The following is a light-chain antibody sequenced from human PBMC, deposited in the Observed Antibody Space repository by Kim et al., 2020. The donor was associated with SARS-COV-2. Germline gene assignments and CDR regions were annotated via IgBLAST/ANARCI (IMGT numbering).Light chain of an antibody. V-gene: IGKV3-20*01. J-gene: IGKJ1*01. CDR1: QSVSSHY. CDR2: GAS. Sequence: SQGERATPSCRASQSVSSHYLSWYQQKPGQAPRLVIFGASSRATGTPDRFSGRGSGTDFTLTISRLEPEDFAVYYCQQYGRSLCTFGQGTKVDIK. CDR3: QQYGRSLCT.